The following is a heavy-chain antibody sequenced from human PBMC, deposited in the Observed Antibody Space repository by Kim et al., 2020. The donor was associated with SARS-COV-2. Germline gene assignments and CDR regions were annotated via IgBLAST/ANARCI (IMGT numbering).Heavy chain of an antibody. CDR3: ARPMVPAARAGDAFDI. CDR1: GGSISSYY. Sequence: SETLSLTCTVSGGSISSYYWSWIRQPPGKGLEWIGYIYYSGSTNYNPSLKSRVTISVDTSKNQFSLKLSSVTAADTAVYYCARPMVPAARAGDAFDIWGQGTMVTVSS. CDR2: IYYSGST. V-gene: IGHV4-59*08. D-gene: IGHD2-2*01. J-gene: IGHJ3*02.